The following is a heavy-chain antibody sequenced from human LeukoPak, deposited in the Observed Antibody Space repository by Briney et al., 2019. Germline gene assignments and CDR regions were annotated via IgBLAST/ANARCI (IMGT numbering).Heavy chain of an antibody. CDR2: ISPRSNSI. CDR3: AKNLRTSVAAFEY. V-gene: IGHV3-23*01. J-gene: IGHJ4*02. Sequence: GRSLRLSCAASGFTFDDYAMTWVRQAPGKGLEWISAISPRSNSIYYSDSVRGRFTVSRDNSKNTLYLQMNRLTAEDTAVYYCAKNLRTSVAAFEYWGQGTLVTVSS. CDR1: GFTFDDYA. D-gene: IGHD6-19*01.